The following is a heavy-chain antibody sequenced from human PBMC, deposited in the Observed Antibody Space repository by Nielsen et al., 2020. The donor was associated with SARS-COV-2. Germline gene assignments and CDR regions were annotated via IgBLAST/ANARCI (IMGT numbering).Heavy chain of an antibody. V-gene: IGHV3-30*18. CDR3: AKDLSISRTNYYYYGMDV. J-gene: IGHJ6*02. CDR1: GFTFSSYG. D-gene: IGHD2/OR15-2a*01. Sequence: GESLKISCAASGFTFSSYGMHWVRQAPGKGLEWVAVISYDGSNKYYADSVKGRFTISRDNSKNTLYLQMNSLRAEDTAVYYCAKDLSISRTNYYYYGMDVWGQGTTVTVSS. CDR2: ISYDGSNK.